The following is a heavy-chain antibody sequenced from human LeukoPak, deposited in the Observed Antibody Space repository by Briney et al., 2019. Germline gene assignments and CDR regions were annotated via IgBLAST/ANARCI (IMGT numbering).Heavy chain of an antibody. CDR1: GYTFTGYY. Sequence: ASVKVSCTASGYTFTGYYMHWVRRAPGQGLEWMGWINPNSGGTNYAQKFQGRVTMTRDTSISTAYMELSRLRSDDTAVYYCAGDPITGTSYYYYGMDVWGQGTTVTVSS. J-gene: IGHJ6*02. D-gene: IGHD1-7*01. CDR2: INPNSGGT. V-gene: IGHV1-2*02. CDR3: AGDPITGTSYYYYGMDV.